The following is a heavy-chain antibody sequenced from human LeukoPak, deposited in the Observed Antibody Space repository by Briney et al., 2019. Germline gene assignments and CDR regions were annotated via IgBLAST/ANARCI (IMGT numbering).Heavy chain of an antibody. CDR3: AREPTTVVPRKRDSGAFDI. D-gene: IGHD4-23*01. CDR2: IIPIFGTA. Sequence: ASVKVSCKASGGTFSSYAISWVRQAPGQGLEWMGGIIPIFGTANYAQKFQGRVTITADESTSTAYMELSSLRSEDTAVYYCAREPTTVVPRKRDSGAFDIWGQGTMVTVSS. CDR1: GGTFSSYA. J-gene: IGHJ3*02. V-gene: IGHV1-69*13.